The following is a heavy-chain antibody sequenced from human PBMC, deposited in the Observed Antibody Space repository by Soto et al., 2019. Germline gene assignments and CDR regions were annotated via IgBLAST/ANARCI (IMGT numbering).Heavy chain of an antibody. J-gene: IGHJ4*02. Sequence: GGSLRLSCSASGFIFSESTIYWVRQVPGKGLEAISAVSTSGRSTYYADSVKDRFTISRDNSRNTLFLQMGSLRPEDTAIYYCVKQAHGLDGVAFDYWGQGTQVTVSS. CDR2: VSTSGRST. V-gene: IGHV3-64D*06. D-gene: IGHD2-15*01. CDR1: GFIFSEST. CDR3: VKQAHGLDGVAFDY.